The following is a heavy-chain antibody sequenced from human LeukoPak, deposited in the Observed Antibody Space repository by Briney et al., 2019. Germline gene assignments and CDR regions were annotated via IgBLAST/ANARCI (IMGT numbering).Heavy chain of an antibody. CDR2: IKASDNYI. CDR1: GFTFSAYT. J-gene: IGHJ4*02. Sequence: GGSLRLSCAASGFTFSAYTMNWVRHAPGKGLGWVSSIKASDNYIYYAASVAGRFTISTDAAPNSLYLQMDSLRAEDTATYYCARSRSMSKNDKNLRYWGQGTLVTVSS. V-gene: IGHV3-21*01. CDR3: ARSRSMSKNDKNLRY. D-gene: IGHD1-26*01.